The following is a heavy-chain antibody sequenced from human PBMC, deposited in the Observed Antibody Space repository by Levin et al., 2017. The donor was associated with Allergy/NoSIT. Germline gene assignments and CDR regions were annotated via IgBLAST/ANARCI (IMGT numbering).Heavy chain of an antibody. Sequence: SCAASGFTFSDHYMDWVRQAPGKGLEWVGRTRNKANSYTTEYAASVKGRFTISRDDSKNSLYLQMNSLKTQDTAVYYCARGDDYYYDGMDGGGQGTTVTVAS. CDR1: GFTFSDHY. J-gene: IGHJ6*02. CDR2: TRNKANSYTT. CDR3: ARGDDYYYDGMDG. V-gene: IGHV3-72*01.